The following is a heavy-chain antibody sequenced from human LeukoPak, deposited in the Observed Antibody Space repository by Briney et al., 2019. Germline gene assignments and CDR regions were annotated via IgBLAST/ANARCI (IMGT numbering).Heavy chain of an antibody. V-gene: IGHV4-59*01. D-gene: IGHD1-14*01. J-gene: IGHJ3*02. Sequence: PSETLSLTCTVSSGSISIYYWSWIRQPPGKGLEWIGYIYYSGSTNYNPSLKSRVTISVDTSKNQFSLNLSSVTAADTGVYYCPRDLGAPPPPRAFDIWGQGTMVTVSS. CDR1: SGSISIYY. CDR3: PRDLGAPPPPRAFDI. CDR2: IYYSGST.